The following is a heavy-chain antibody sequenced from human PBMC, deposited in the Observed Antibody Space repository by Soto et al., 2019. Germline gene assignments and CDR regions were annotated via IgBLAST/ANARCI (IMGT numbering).Heavy chain of an antibody. CDR1: GFTFSDYF. D-gene: IGHD3-22*01. V-gene: IGHV3-11*04. J-gene: IGHJ5*02. CDR2: ISSSGTTI. CDR3: ARSYYYDSSGSLNWFDP. Sequence: GGSLRLSCAASGFTFSDYFMTWIRQAPGKGLEWVSYISSSGTTIFYADSVQGRFTISRDNAKKSLYLQMNSLRAEDTAVYYCARSYYYDSSGSLNWFDPWGQGTLVTVSS.